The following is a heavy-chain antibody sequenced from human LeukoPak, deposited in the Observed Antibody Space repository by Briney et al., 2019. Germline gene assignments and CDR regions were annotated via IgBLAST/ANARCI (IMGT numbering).Heavy chain of an antibody. V-gene: IGHV3-23*01. CDR2: MSGSGYYT. Sequence: GGSLRLSCAASGFAFSNFAMSWVRQAPGKGLEWVSAMSGSGYYTYYVESVKGRFTISRDNSKNTLYLHMNSLRADDTAIYYCAKMEGQRLYDYCMDVWGRGTTVTVSS. CDR1: GFAFSNFA. J-gene: IGHJ6*03. D-gene: IGHD3-3*01. CDR3: AKMEGQRLYDYCMDV.